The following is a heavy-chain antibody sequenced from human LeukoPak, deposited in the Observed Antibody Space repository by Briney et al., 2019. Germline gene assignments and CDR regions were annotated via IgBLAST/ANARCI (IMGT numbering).Heavy chain of an antibody. J-gene: IGHJ4*02. D-gene: IGHD1/OR15-1a*01. V-gene: IGHV4-59*08. Sequence: PSETLSLTCTVSGGYISTYYWSWIRQPPGKGLEWIGYSYNSGSTYCNPSLKTRVTISVDTSRNQFSLKLNSVTAADTAVYFCVRHTGGTTLDYWGQGTQVTVSS. CDR3: VRHTGGTTLDY. CDR1: GGYISTYY. CDR2: SYNSGST.